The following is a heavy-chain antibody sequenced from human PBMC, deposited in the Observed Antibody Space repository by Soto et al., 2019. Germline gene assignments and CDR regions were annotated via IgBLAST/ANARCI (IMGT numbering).Heavy chain of an antibody. CDR2: ISGSGGST. CDR3: AKVPVGATGRFDY. J-gene: IGHJ4*02. D-gene: IGHD1-26*01. CDR1: GFTLSDDA. V-gene: IGHV3-23*01. Sequence: PGRYLRLSCAGCGFTLSDDAMSLVRQAPGRGLAWVSAISGSGGSTYYADSVKGRFTISRDNSKNTLYLQMNSLRAEDTALYYCAKVPVGATGRFDYRGPGPLVTLSS.